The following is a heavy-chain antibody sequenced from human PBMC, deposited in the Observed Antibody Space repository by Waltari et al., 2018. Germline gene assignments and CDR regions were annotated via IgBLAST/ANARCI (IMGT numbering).Heavy chain of an antibody. CDR1: GFTFSNNW. J-gene: IGHJ4*02. Sequence: EVQLVESGGGLVQPGGSLRLSCAASGFTFSNNWMTWVRQAPGKGREWVANINQDGSEKYSVESVKGRFTISRDNAKNSRYLQLNSLRADDTAVYYCTRGGDDSSWYWRNWGQGTLVTVSS. V-gene: IGHV3-7*01. CDR2: INQDGSEK. D-gene: IGHD6-13*01. CDR3: TRGGDDSSWYWRN.